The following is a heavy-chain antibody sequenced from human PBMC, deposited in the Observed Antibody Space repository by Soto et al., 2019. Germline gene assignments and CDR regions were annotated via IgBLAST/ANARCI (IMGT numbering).Heavy chain of an antibody. CDR1: GYSFTSYY. J-gene: IGHJ6*03. V-gene: IGHV1-46*01. CDR3: AGVYYYYMDV. CDR2: INPSGGST. Sequence: ASVKVCCEACGYSFTSYYMHWVRQAPGQGLEWMGIINPSGGSTSYAQKFQGRVTMTRDTSTSTVYMELSSLRSEDTAVYYCAGVYYYYMDVWGKGTTVTVSS. D-gene: IGHD2-8*01.